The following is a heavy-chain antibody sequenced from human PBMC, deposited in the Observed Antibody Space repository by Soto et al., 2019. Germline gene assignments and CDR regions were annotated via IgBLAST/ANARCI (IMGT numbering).Heavy chain of an antibody. V-gene: IGHV1-3*01. CDR2: MNPNTGNI. J-gene: IGHJ5*02. Sequence: QVQLVQSGAEVKRPGASVKISCRASGYTFVDYALHWVRQAPGQGLEWVGWMNPNTGNIKYSHNFEDRVSITRDRATSTAYMELRGLRSEDTAVYFCTREAIVAENWFDPWGQGTLVTASS. CDR1: GYTFVDYA. CDR3: TREAIVAENWFDP. D-gene: IGHD2-21*01.